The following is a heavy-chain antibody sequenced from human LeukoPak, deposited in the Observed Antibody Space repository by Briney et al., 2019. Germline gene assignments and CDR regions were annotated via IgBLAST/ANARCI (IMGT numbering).Heavy chain of an antibody. D-gene: IGHD3-10*01. Sequence: SEPLSLTCTVSGGSISSYYWSWIRQPPGKGLEWIGYIYYTGSTDYNPSLKSRVTMSVDTSTTQFSLKLSSVTAADTAVYSCARGSVRGEFDPWGQGSLVTVSS. V-gene: IGHV4-59*01. J-gene: IGHJ5*02. CDR2: IYYTGST. CDR3: ARGSVRGEFDP. CDR1: GGSISSYY.